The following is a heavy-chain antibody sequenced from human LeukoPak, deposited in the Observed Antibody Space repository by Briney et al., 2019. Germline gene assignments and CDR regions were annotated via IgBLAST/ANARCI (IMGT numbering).Heavy chain of an antibody. CDR1: GFTFGDYA. CDR2: IRSKAYGGTT. D-gene: IGHD6-13*01. CDR3: TRDRHDSSSSKAIFDY. Sequence: NPGGSLRLSCTATGFTFGDYAMSWFRQAPGKGLEWVGFIRSKAYGGTTEYAASVKGRFTISRDDSKSIAYLQMNSLKTEDTAVYYCTRDRHDSSSSKAIFDYWGQGTLVTVSS. V-gene: IGHV3-49*05. J-gene: IGHJ4*02.